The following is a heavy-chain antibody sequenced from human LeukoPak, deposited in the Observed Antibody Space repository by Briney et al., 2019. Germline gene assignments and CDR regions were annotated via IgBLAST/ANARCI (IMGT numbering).Heavy chain of an antibody. J-gene: IGHJ4*02. V-gene: IGHV3-23*01. CDR2: IGSSADST. Sequence: PGGSLRLSCAASGFTFSTYAMSWVRQAPGRGLEWVSVIGSSADSTYYADSVKGRFTISRDNSKNTLYLQMNSLRAEDTAIYYCAKGAYGSGSYYLYFFDSWGLGTLVTVSS. CDR1: GFTFSTYA. CDR3: AKGAYGSGSYYLYFFDS. D-gene: IGHD3-10*01.